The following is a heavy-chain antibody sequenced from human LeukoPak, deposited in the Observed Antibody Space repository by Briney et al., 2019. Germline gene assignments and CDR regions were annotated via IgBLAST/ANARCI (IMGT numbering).Heavy chain of an antibody. CDR2: IYYSGST. V-gene: IGHV4-39*07. Sequence: SEILSLTCTVSGGSISSSSYYWGWTRQPPGKGLEWIGSIYYSGSTYYNPSLKSRVTLSVDTSKNQFSLKLTSVTAADTAVYYCARGFRYCSGGSCYQKGPFDYWGQGTLVTVSS. J-gene: IGHJ4*02. CDR1: GGSISSSSYY. D-gene: IGHD2-15*01. CDR3: ARGFRYCSGGSCYQKGPFDY.